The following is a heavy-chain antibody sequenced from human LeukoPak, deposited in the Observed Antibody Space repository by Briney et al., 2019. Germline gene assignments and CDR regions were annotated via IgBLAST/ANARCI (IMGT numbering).Heavy chain of an antibody. CDR1: GGSISSISSNNYH. J-gene: IGHJ6*02. V-gene: IGHV4-39*02. CDR2: IYCSGST. Sequence: SETLSLTCIVSGGSISSISSNNYHWGWFRQPPGKGLEWIGSIYCSGSTYYNPSLKSRVTISVDTSKNQFSLKLSSVTAADTALYYCAREMGVVTAHGIDVWGQGTTVTVSS. CDR3: AREMGVVTAHGIDV. D-gene: IGHD4-23*01.